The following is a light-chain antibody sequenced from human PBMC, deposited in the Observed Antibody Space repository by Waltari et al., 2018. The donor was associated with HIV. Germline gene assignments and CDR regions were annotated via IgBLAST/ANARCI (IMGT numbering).Light chain of an antibody. CDR3: VVWDEVVNGWL. CDR2: VHD. J-gene: IGLJ3*02. CDR1: NSNIGSNT. Sequence: QSVLTQPPSASGTPGQRVTISCSGSNSNIGSNTVHWFQQVSRTAPKLLVYVHDQRPSGVPDRFSGSKSGTSASLAISGLQSDDEADYYCVVWDEVVNGWLFGGGTKLTVL. V-gene: IGLV1-44*01.